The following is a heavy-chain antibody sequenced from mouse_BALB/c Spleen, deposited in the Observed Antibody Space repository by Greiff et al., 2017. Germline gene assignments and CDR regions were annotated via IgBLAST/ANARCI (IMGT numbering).Heavy chain of an antibody. CDR3: TSNYVDAMDY. D-gene: IGHD2-1*01. CDR1: GYTFTSYW. V-gene: IGHV1-5*01. Sequence: EVHLVESGTVLARPGASVKMSCKASGYTFTSYWMHWVKQRPGQGLEWIGAIYPGNSDTSYNQKFKGKAKLTAVTSTSTAYMELSSLTNEDSAVYYCTSNYVDAMDYWGQGTSVTVSS. CDR2: IYPGNSDT. J-gene: IGHJ4*01.